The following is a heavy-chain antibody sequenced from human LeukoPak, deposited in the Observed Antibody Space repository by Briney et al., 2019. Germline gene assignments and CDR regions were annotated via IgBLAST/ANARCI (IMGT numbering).Heavy chain of an antibody. CDR2: IYAGDADT. CDR1: GHTFSTDW. V-gene: IGHV5-51*01. D-gene: IGHD1-7*01. Sequence: GDSLKISFKGSGHTFSTDWITWVRPMPGKGLEWIGVIYAGDADTRYSPSFQGQVTISADKSLNTAYLEWTNLKASDTAMYYCARFRGELMDGFDFWGQGTLVTVSS. CDR3: ARFRGELMDGFDF. J-gene: IGHJ4*02.